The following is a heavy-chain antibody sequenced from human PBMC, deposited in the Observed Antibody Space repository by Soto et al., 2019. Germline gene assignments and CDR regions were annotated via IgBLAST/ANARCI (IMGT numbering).Heavy chain of an antibody. Sequence: QVQLQESGPGLVKPSQTLSLTCTVSGGSISSGGYYWSWIRQHPGKGMEWIGYIYYSGSTYYNQSLKGRVTISVDTSKNQVSLKLSSVTAADTAVYYCARVGGINWFGPWGQGTLVTVSS. D-gene: IGHD3-16*01. CDR2: IYYSGST. CDR1: GGSISSGGYY. J-gene: IGHJ5*02. CDR3: ARVGGINWFGP. V-gene: IGHV4-31*03.